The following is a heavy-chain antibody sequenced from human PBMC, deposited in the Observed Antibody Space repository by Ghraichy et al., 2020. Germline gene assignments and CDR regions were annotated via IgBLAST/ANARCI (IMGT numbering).Heavy chain of an antibody. CDR1: GGSISSYY. J-gene: IGHJ6*02. D-gene: IGHD2-15*01. CDR2: IYTSGST. CDR3: AGGELGYCSGGSCYKYPYYYYYGMDV. V-gene: IGHV4-4*07. Sequence: SETLSLTCTVSGGSISSYYWSWIRQPAGKGLEWIGRIYTSGSTNYNPSLKSRVIMSVDTSKNQFSLKLSSVTAADTAVYYCAGGELGYCSGGSCYKYPYYYYYGMDVWGQGTTVTVSS.